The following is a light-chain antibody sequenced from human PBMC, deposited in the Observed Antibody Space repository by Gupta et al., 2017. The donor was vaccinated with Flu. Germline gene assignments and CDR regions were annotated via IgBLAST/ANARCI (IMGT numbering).Light chain of an antibody. CDR3: NFRHSSGIRLEVV. CDR1: SLRSYY. J-gene: IGLJ2*01. Sequence: SSALTQNPAVSLPLGQTVTITCQGDSLRSYYATWYQQKPGQAPVLVVYGKNNRPSGIPDRFSGSNSGNTASLTITGAQAEDEADYYCNFRHSSGIRLEVVFGGGTKLTVL. V-gene: IGLV3-19*01. CDR2: GKN.